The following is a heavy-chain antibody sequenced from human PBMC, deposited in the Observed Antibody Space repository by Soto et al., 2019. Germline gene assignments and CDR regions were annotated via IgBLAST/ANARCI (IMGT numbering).Heavy chain of an antibody. Sequence: GGSLRLSCAASGFTFSSYWMSWVRQAPGKGLEWVANIKQDGSEKYYVDSVKGRFTISRDNAKNSLYLQMNSLRAADTAVSYWARSRAMASIAAAGDLYFYYYMDVWGKGTTVTVSS. CDR3: ARSRAMASIAAAGDLYFYYYMDV. CDR2: IKQDGSEK. CDR1: GFTFSSYW. D-gene: IGHD6-13*01. V-gene: IGHV3-7*03. J-gene: IGHJ6*03.